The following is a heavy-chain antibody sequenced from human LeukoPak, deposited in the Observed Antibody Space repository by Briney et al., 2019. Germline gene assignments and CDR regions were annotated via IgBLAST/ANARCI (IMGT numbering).Heavy chain of an antibody. J-gene: IGHJ4*02. D-gene: IGHD3-10*01. Sequence: GGSLRLSCAASGLTFSGYGFHWVRQATGEGLEWVSAIGTAGDTCYPGSVKGRFTISRENAKNSVYLHMNSLTAEDTAVYFCVGVGFGTYDYWGQGTLVTVSS. CDR2: IGTAGDT. CDR3: VGVGFGTYDY. CDR1: GLTFSGYG. V-gene: IGHV3-13*01.